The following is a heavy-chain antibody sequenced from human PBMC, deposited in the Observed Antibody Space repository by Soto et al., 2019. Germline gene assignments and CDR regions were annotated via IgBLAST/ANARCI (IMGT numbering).Heavy chain of an antibody. Sequence: ASVKVSCKASGYTFTSYGISWVRQAPGQGLEWMGWISAYSGNTNYAQNLQGRVTMTTDTSTITDYMELRSLRSDDTAMYYCARDTMIRENWFDPWGQGTLVTVS. J-gene: IGHJ5*02. D-gene: IGHD3-10*01. CDR2: ISAYSGNT. CDR3: ARDTMIRENWFDP. CDR1: GYTFTSYG. V-gene: IGHV1-18*01.